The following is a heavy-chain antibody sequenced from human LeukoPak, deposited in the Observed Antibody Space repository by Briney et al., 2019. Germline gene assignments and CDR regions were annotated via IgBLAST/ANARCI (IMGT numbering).Heavy chain of an antibody. D-gene: IGHD6-19*01. CDR2: ISGSGGGT. CDR1: GFTFSSYA. V-gene: IGHV3-23*01. CDR3: ARGTPSSSGWLYYGMDV. Sequence: RSGGSLRLSCAASGFTFSSYAMSWVRQAPGKGLEWVSAISGSGGGTYYADSVKGRFTISRDNSKNTLYLQMNSLRAEDTGVYYCARGTPSSSGWLYYGMDVWGRGTTVTVSS. J-gene: IGHJ6*02.